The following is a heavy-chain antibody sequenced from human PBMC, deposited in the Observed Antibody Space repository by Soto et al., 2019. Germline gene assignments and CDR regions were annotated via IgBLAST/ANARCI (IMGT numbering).Heavy chain of an antibody. J-gene: IGHJ4*02. CDR1: GFTFSSYG. CDR3: EYCNSSSDLDY. Sequence: QVQMVESGGGVVQLGRSLRLSCAASGFTFSSYGMHWVRQAPGKGLEWVAGISYDGSNKYYADSVTGRFTISRDNCKNTLYLQMISMRAVDTAVYYWEYCNSSSDLDYCFQGTLLTVSS. D-gene: IGHD6-6*01. V-gene: IGHV3-30*03. CDR2: ISYDGSNK.